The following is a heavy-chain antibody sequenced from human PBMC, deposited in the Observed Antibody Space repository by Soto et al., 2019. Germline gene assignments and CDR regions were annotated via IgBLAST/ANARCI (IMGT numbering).Heavy chain of an antibody. CDR1: GGTFSSFA. J-gene: IGHJ5*02. Sequence: SVKVSCKASGGTFSSFAISWVRQAPGQGLEWMGGIIPIFGTANYAQKFQGRLTITADESTSTAYMELSSLRSEDTAVYYCARVLLWFGELQNWFDPWGQGTLGTVSS. CDR2: IIPIFGTA. D-gene: IGHD3-10*01. CDR3: ARVLLWFGELQNWFDP. V-gene: IGHV1-69*13.